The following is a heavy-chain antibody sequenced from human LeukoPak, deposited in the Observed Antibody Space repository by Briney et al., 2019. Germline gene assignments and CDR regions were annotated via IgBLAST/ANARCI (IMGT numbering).Heavy chain of an antibody. CDR3: TLYDSGKIDY. V-gene: IGHV3-15*01. CDR1: GFTFSNAW. CDR2: ITSKTDGETA. Sequence: GGSLRLSCVASGFTFSNAWMTWVRQAPGRGLEWVGRITSKTDGETALYAASVKGRLTISRDDSQNTLYLQMNSLKIEDTAVYYCTLYDSGKIDYWGQGTLVTVSS. J-gene: IGHJ4*02. D-gene: IGHD3-10*01.